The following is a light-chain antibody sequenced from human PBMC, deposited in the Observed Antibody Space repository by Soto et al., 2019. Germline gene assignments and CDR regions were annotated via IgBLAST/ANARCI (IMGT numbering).Light chain of an antibody. CDR2: TAS. CDR3: QQAASFPIT. Sequence: DLQMTQSPSSVSESVGDRFAITCRASQGVSTWLAWYQQKPGKAPNLLIYTASSLQSGVPSRLSGSGYGTDLTITINGMKPEDFATYYCQQAASFPITFGHGTRLEIK. V-gene: IGKV1-12*01. CDR1: QGVSTW. J-gene: IGKJ5*01.